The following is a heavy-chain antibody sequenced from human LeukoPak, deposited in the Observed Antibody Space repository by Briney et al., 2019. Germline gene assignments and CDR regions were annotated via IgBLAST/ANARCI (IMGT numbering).Heavy chain of an antibody. CDR3: ARGVNWIDP. Sequence: PSETLSLTCTVSGGSISSSSYYWGWIRQPPGKGLEWIGSIYYSGSTYYNPSLKSRLTISIDTSNNQFSLKLTSVTAADTAVYFCARGVNWIDPWGQGTLVTVSS. CDR1: GGSISSSSYY. D-gene: IGHD6-6*01. V-gene: IGHV4-39*07. J-gene: IGHJ5*02. CDR2: IYYSGST.